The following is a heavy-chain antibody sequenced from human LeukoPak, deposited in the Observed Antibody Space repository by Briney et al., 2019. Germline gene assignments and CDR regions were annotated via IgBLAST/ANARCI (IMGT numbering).Heavy chain of an antibody. CDR1: GYTFTSYG. CDR3: ARGRYYYDSSGLIDY. Sequence: ASVKDSCKASGYTFTSYGLSWVRQAPGQGLEWMGWISAYNGNTNYAQKLQGRVTMTTDTSTSTAYMELRSLRSDDTAVYYCARGRYYYDSSGLIDYWGQGTLVTVSS. D-gene: IGHD3-22*01. V-gene: IGHV1-18*01. J-gene: IGHJ4*02. CDR2: ISAYNGNT.